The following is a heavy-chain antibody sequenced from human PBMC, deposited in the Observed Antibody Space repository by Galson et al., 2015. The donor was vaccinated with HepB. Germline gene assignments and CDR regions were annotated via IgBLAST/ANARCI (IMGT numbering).Heavy chain of an antibody. Sequence: SLRLSCAASGFTFSSYWMHWVRQDPGKGLVWVSRINSEGSSTSYADSVKGRFSISRDNAKNTLYLQMNSLGAEDTAVYYCARGGGDSSGYRYFYYYYMDVWGKGTTVTVS. CDR3: ARGGGDSSGYRYFYYYYMDV. J-gene: IGHJ6*03. CDR2: INSEGSST. D-gene: IGHD3-22*01. CDR1: GFTFSSYW. V-gene: IGHV3-74*01.